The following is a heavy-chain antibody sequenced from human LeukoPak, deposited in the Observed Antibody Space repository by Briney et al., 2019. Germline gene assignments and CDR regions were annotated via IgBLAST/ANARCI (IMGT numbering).Heavy chain of an antibody. Sequence: SETLSLTCTVSGDSISSYSWSWIRQPPGKGLEWIGYISYSGSTIYNPSLKSRLTISVDTFKNQFSLKLTSVTAADTAVYYCARYGRTWYFDLWGRGTLVTVSS. J-gene: IGHJ2*01. CDR2: ISYSGST. CDR3: ARYGRTWYFDL. V-gene: IGHV4-59*01. CDR1: GDSISSYS. D-gene: IGHD1-26*01.